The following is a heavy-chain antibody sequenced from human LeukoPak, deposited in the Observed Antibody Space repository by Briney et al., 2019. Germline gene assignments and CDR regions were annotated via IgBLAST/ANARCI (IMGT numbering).Heavy chain of an antibody. Sequence: GGSLRLSCAASGFTFSSYEMNWVRQAPGKGLEWVSYISSSGSTIYYADSVKGRFTISRDNAKNSLYLQMNSLRAEDMAVYYCARGPSWGYYDSSGAGDYWGREPWSPSPQ. D-gene: IGHD3-22*01. CDR2: ISSSGSTI. V-gene: IGHV3-48*03. CDR1: GFTFSSYE. J-gene: IGHJ4*02. CDR3: ARGPSWGYYDSSGAGDY.